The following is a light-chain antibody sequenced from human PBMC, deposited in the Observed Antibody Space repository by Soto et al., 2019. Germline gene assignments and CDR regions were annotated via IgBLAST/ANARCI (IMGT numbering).Light chain of an antibody. J-gene: IGLJ1*01. V-gene: IGLV2-23*01. CDR1: SSDVGSYNL. CDR3: CSYAGSRTYV. Sequence: QSVLTQPASVSGSPGQSITISCTGTSSDVGSYNLVSWYQQHPGKAPKLMIYEGSKRPSGVSNRFSGPKSGNTASLTISGLQAEDEADYYCCSYAGSRTYVFGSGTNATVL. CDR2: EGS.